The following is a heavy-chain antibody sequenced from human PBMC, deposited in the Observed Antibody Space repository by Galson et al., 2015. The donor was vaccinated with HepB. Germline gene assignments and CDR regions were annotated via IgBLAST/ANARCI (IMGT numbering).Heavy chain of an antibody. CDR1: GYTFNNYY. Sequence: SVKVSCKASGYTFNNYYIHWVRQAPGQGLEWMGRMNPNSGGSNYAQNFQGRVTITRDTSTSTAYMELNRLRSDDTAVYYCARGVSFSGGWYEDFWYFDVWGRGTLVTVSS. CDR3: ARGVSFSGGWYEDFWYFDV. J-gene: IGHJ2*01. CDR2: MNPNSGGS. V-gene: IGHV1-2*06. D-gene: IGHD6-19*01.